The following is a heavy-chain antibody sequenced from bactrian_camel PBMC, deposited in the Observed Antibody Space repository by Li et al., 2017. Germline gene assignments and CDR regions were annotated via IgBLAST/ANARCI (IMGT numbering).Heavy chain of an antibody. J-gene: IGHJ4*01. CDR1: GHSRGSNC. V-gene: IGHV3S55*01. CDR3: GTDAPTRPYVGSWSAVGCGVYNG. Sequence: HVQLVESGGGLVQAGGSLRLSCKVSGHSRGSNCVGWYRLPPGRAPAEREGIAAVRRSGGETWYAGSVKGRFTISRDNARNTVYLQMNSLKSADTAMYHCGTDAPTRPYVGSWSAVGCGVYNGWGQGTQVTVS. CDR2: VRRSGGET. D-gene: IGHD2*01.